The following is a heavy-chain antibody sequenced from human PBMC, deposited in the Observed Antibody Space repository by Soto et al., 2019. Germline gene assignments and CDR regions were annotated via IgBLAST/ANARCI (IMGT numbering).Heavy chain of an antibody. Sequence: SQPQSDTKAVFEGEISGVGYCCSLIRKPPGKGLEWIGHIYHSGSTYYNPSLKSRVTMSVDRSKNQFSLDLSSVTAADTAVYYCDGTVPSANTPWFDPWGPGTLGTVSS. CDR3: DGTVPSANTPWFDP. J-gene: IGHJ5*02. D-gene: IGHD2-2*01. CDR1: EGEISGVGYC. CDR2: IYHSGST. V-gene: IGHV4-30-2*01.